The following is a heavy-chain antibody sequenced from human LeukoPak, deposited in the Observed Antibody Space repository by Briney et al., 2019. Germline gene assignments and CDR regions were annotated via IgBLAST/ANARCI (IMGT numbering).Heavy chain of an antibody. CDR2: INPNSCAT. D-gene: IGHD2-8*01. Sequence: ASVKVSCKASGYTFTGPYIHWMRQAPGQGLEWMGWINPNSCATKYAQNFQGRVTVTRDTSTSTAYMELSGLRADDTAAYYSARVEYCTKVVCTTYHLWGQGPLVTVSS. CDR3: ARVEYCTKVVCTTYHL. CDR1: GYTFTGPY. V-gene: IGHV1-2*02. J-gene: IGHJ4*02.